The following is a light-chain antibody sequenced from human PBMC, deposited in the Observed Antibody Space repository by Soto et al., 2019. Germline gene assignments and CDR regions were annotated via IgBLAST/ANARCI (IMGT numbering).Light chain of an antibody. V-gene: IGKV1-5*03. CDR2: KAS. J-gene: IGKJ1*01. Sequence: DIQMTQSPSTLSASVGDRVTITCRASQSISSWLAWYQQKPGKAPKLLIYKASRLHSGVSSRFSGSESGTEFTLTISSLQPADFATYYCQQYSGDSRTFGQGTKVEMK. CDR3: QQYSGDSRT. CDR1: QSISSW.